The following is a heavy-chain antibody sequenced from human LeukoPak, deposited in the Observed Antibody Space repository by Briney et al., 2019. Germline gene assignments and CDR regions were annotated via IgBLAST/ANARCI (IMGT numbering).Heavy chain of an antibody. CDR2: IKQDGSEK. J-gene: IGHJ6*03. D-gene: IGHD2-21*02. CDR1: GFTFSSYW. V-gene: IGHV3-7*01. CDR3: ARDRGDPFFAYYYYYMDV. Sequence: GSLRLSCAASGFTFSSYWMSWVRQAPGKGLEWVANIKQDGSEKYYVDSVKGRFTISRDNAKNSLYLQMNSLRAEDTAVYYCARDRGDPFFAYYYYYMDVWGKGTTVTISS.